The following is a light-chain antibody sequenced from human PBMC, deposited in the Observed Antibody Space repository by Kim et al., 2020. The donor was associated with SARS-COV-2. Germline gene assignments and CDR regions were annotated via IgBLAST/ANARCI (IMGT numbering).Light chain of an antibody. CDR2: TAS. CDR3: LQHNIYPRT. J-gene: IGKJ1*01. V-gene: IGKV1-17*01. CDR1: ESIRND. Sequence: ASVGDRVSITCRASESIRNDFCWYQQKPEKAPKRLSSTASSLQSVVPSRCSGSVAGAEFSLTISSLQPEDIATYYCLQHNIYPRTFVQGTK.